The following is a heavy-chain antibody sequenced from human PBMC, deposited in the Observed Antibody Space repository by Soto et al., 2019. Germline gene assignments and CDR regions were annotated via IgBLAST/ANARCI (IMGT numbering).Heavy chain of an antibody. V-gene: IGHV1-46*01. Sequence: ASVKVSCKASGYTFTSYYMHWVRQAPGQGLEWMGIINPSGGSTSYAQKFQGRVTMTRDTSTSTVYMELSSLRSEDTAVYYCARDQPLDIVLVPASHYYYYGMDVWGQGTTVTVSS. CDR2: INPSGGST. CDR3: ARDQPLDIVLVPASHYYYYGMDV. CDR1: GYTFTSYY. J-gene: IGHJ6*02. D-gene: IGHD2-2*03.